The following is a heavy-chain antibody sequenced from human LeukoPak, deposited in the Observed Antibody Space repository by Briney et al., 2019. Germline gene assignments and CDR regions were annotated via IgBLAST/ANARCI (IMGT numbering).Heavy chain of an antibody. CDR2: IYYSGTT. CDR3: ARLPTGFPNWFDP. CDR1: GGSIISSSYN. J-gene: IGHJ5*02. V-gene: IGHV4-39*01. Sequence: SETLSLTCTVSGGSIISSSYNWGWIRQPPGKGLEWIGTIYYSGTTYYNPLLQSRVTISVDTSKNEFSLKVNSVTAADTAVYYCARLPTGFPNWFDPWGQGTRVTVSS. D-gene: IGHD2-8*02.